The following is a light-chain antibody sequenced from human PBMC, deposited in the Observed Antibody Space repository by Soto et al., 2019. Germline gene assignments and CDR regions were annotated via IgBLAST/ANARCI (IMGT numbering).Light chain of an antibody. CDR3: QQYDDWPWT. J-gene: IGKJ1*01. CDR1: RNVGSK. Sequence: EIVMTQSPATLSVSPGERATLSCRASRNVGSKLAWYMQKPGQSPRLLIFGASTRAADFPARFSGSGSGTEFILTISSLQSEDFAFYYCQQYDDWPWTFGQGTKVDIK. CDR2: GAS. V-gene: IGKV3-15*01.